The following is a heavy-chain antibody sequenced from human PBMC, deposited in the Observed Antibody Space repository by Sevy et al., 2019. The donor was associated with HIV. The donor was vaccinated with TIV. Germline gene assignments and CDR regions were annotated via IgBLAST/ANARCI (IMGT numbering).Heavy chain of an antibody. D-gene: IGHD6-13*01. Sequence: GGSLRLSCAASGFTFSNSWMSWVRQAPGKGLEWVGRIKGKIYDGTIDYAAPVKGRFSISRDDSKNTLYLQMNSLKTEDTAVYYCTTASWSQEDYYNYWGQGTLVTVSS. CDR2: IKGKIYDGTI. V-gene: IGHV3-15*01. CDR1: GFTFSNSW. J-gene: IGHJ4*02. CDR3: TTASWSQEDYYNY.